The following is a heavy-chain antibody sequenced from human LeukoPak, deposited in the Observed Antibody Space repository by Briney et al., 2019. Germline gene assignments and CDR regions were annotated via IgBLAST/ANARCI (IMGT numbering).Heavy chain of an antibody. V-gene: IGHV5-51*01. CDR3: ARSYGDHYANY. Sequence: GEALKTSCKGSGYIFTSYLLGGVRELPGKGLGWGGINYPGDCDTRYSPSFQGQVTISADKSISTAYLQWSSLKASDTALYYCARSYGDHYANYWGQGTLVTVSS. J-gene: IGHJ4*02. CDR2: NYPGDCDT. D-gene: IGHD4-17*01. CDR1: GYIFTSYL.